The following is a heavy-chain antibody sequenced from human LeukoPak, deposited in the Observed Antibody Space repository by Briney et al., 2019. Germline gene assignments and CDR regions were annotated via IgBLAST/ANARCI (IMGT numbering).Heavy chain of an antibody. Sequence: GGSLRLSCAASGFTVSSNYMSWVRQAPGKGLEWVSVIYSGGSTYYADSVKGRITISRDNSKNTLYLQMNSLRAEDTAVYYCASTQKYGDYLDYWGQGTLVTVSS. CDR1: GFTVSSNY. CDR2: IYSGGST. CDR3: ASTQKYGDYLDY. D-gene: IGHD4-17*01. V-gene: IGHV3-66*01. J-gene: IGHJ4*02.